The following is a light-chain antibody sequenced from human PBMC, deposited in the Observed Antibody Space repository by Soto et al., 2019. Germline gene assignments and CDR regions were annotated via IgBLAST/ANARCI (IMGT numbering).Light chain of an antibody. CDR2: GAS. CDR3: QQYGSSPWT. V-gene: IGKV3-20*01. Sequence: EIVLTQSPGTLSLSPGERATLSCRASQSVSNNYLAWYQQKPGQAPRLLIYGASSRATDIPDRFSGSGSGTDFTLTISRLEPEDFAVYYCQQYGSSPWTFGQGTKVDNK. CDR1: QSVSNNY. J-gene: IGKJ1*01.